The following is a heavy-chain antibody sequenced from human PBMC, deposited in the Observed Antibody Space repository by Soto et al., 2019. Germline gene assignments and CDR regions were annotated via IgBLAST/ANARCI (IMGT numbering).Heavy chain of an antibody. V-gene: IGHV4-30-2*01. CDR3: ARAVAHYFRTWFDP. Sequence: PSETLSLTCAVSGGSITSGNSYSWSWIRQPPGKGLEWIGSISHTGSTSYIPSLKSRLTMSVDKSKNQFSLRLSSVTAADMAVYYCARAVAHYFRTWFDPWGQGILVTVSS. CDR2: ISHTGST. J-gene: IGHJ5*02. CDR1: GGSITSGNSYS. D-gene: IGHD3-10*01.